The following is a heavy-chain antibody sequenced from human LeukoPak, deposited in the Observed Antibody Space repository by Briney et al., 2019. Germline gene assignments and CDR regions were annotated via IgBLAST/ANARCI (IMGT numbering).Heavy chain of an antibody. Sequence: GGSLRLSCAPSGFNLNKFPMTWVRQAPGKGVEWVSEIRPSEGSTFYADSVKGRFTTSRDSSKSTLYLQMNSLRAEDTAVYYCAKLTSAWFEDFWGQGTLVTVSS. J-gene: IGHJ4*02. CDR1: GFNLNKFP. V-gene: IGHV3-23*01. D-gene: IGHD6-19*01. CDR3: AKLTSAWFEDF. CDR2: IRPSEGST.